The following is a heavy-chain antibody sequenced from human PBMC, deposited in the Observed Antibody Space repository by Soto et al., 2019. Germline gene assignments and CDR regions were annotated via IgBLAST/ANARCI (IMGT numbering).Heavy chain of an antibody. CDR2: ISAYNGNT. CDR1: GYTFTSYG. V-gene: IGHV1-18*01. D-gene: IGHD6-19*01. CDR3: ARDSSGWRPNYCYYGMDV. J-gene: IGHJ6*02. Sequence: GASVKVSCKASGYTFTSYGISWVRQAPGQGLEWMGWISAYNGNTNYAQKLQGRVTMTTDTSTSTAYMELRSLRSDDTAVYYCARDSSGWRPNYCYYGMDVWGQGTTVTVSS.